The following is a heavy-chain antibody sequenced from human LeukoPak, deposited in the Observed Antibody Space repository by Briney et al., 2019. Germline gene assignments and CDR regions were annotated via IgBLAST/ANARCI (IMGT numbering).Heavy chain of an antibody. Sequence: ASVKVSCKASGGTFSSYAISWVRQAPGQGLEWMGRIIPIFGTANYAQKFQGRVTITTDESTSTAYMELSSLRSEDAAMYYCARVPRTTYYYDSSSEYWGQGTLVTVSS. CDR3: ARVPRTTYYYDSSSEY. CDR1: GGTFSSYA. J-gene: IGHJ4*02. CDR2: IIPIFGTA. D-gene: IGHD3-22*01. V-gene: IGHV1-69*05.